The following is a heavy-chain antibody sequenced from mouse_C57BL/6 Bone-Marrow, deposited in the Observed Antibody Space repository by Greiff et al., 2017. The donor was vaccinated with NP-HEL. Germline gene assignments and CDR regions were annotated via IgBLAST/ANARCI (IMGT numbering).Heavy chain of an antibody. Sequence: VQLQQSGPELVKPGASVKISCKASGYTFTDYYMNWVKQSHGKSLEWIGDINPNNGGTSYNQKFKGKATLTVDKSSSTAYMELRSLTSEDSAVYYCAVITTVVAFDYWGQGTTLTVSS. CDR2: INPNNGGT. V-gene: IGHV1-26*01. J-gene: IGHJ2*01. CDR3: AVITTVVAFDY. CDR1: GYTFTDYY. D-gene: IGHD1-1*01.